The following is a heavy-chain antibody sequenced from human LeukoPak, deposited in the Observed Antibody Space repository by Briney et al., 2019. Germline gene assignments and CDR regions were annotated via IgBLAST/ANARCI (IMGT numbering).Heavy chain of an antibody. Sequence: GESLKISCKGSGYSFSTHWIGWVRQKPGKGLEWMGIIYPGNSDTRESPSFQGQVTFSADKSISTAYLQWSSLKASDTAMYYCARRARGLQSFDLWGQGTLVTVSS. CDR1: GYSFSTHW. J-gene: IGHJ5*02. D-gene: IGHD5-24*01. CDR3: ARRARGLQSFDL. V-gene: IGHV5-51*01. CDR2: IYPGNSDT.